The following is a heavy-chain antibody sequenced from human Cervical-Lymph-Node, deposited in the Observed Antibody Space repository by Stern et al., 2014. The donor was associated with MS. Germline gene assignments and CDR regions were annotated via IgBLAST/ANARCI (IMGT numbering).Heavy chain of an antibody. J-gene: IGHJ5*02. CDR1: GGTFNTSA. D-gene: IGHD5/OR15-5a*01. V-gene: IGHV1-69*06. Sequence: VQLVQSGAEVKKPASSVKVYCKASGGTFNTSAISWVRHAPGPGLEWMGGIIPILGSTIYAQKFQGRVTFTADKSTSTAYMALSGLRYEDTAVYYCARDLGVGPSVSWGQGTVVTVSS. CDR3: ARDLGVGPSVS. CDR2: IIPILGST.